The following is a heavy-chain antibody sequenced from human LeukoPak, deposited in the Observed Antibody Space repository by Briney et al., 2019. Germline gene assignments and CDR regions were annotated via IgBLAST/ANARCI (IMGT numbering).Heavy chain of an antibody. CDR2: INPNSGGT. J-gene: IGHJ4*02. V-gene: IGHV1-2*02. Sequence: GASVKVSCKASGYTFTGYYMHWVRQAPGQGLEWMGWINPNSGGTNYAQKFQGRVTMTRDTSISTAYMELSRLRSDDTAVYYCASGWSVGFGELLFDYWGQGTLVTVSS. CDR1: GYTFTGYY. CDR3: ASGWSVGFGELLFDY. D-gene: IGHD3-10*01.